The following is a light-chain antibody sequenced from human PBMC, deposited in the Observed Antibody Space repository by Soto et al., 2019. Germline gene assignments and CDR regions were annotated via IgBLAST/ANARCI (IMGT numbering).Light chain of an antibody. CDR2: EVS. J-gene: IGLJ2*01. V-gene: IGLV2-8*01. Sequence: QSVLTQPPSASGSPGQSVTISCTGTSSDVGGYNSVSWYQQHPGKAPKLMIYEVSKRPSGVPDRFSGSKSGDTASLTVSGLQAEDEAEDYCSSYAGSDNYVVFGGGTKLTVL. CDR3: SSYAGSDNYVV. CDR1: SSDVGGYNS.